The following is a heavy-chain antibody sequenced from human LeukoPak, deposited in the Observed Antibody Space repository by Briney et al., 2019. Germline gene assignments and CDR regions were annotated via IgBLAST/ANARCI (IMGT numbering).Heavy chain of an antibody. Sequence: PGGSLRLSCAASGFTFSSYWMSWVRQAPGKGLEWVINIKQDGSEKYYVDSVKGRFTISRDNAKNSLYLQMNSLRAEDTAVYYCARALWFGETFPAYWGQGTLVTVSS. D-gene: IGHD3-10*01. CDR1: GFTFSSYW. J-gene: IGHJ4*02. V-gene: IGHV3-7*01. CDR3: ARALWFGETFPAY. CDR2: IKQDGSEK.